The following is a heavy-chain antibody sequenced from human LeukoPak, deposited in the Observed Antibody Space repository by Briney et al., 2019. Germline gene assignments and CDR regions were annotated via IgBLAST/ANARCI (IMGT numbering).Heavy chain of an antibody. D-gene: IGHD4-23*01. CDR2: TYYRSKWYI. J-gene: IGHJ4*02. CDR3: VRNKLWACDY. CDR1: GDGVSSNSAG. Sequence: SQTLSLTCAISGDGVSSNSAGWHWIRQSPSRGLEWLGRTYYRSKWYIDYAGSVKSRITINPDTSKNQFSLQLNSVTPEDTAVYYCVRNKLWACDYWGQGTLVAVSS. V-gene: IGHV6-1*01.